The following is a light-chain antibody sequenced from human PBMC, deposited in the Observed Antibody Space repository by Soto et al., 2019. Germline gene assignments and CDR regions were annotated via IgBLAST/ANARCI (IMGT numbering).Light chain of an antibody. CDR1: QSIRYY. J-gene: IGKJ1*01. CDR2: GAS. V-gene: IGKV1-5*01. CDR3: QHHNSYSQT. Sequence: QLSQSPPTLSASVGDRVTITCRASQSIRYYLAWYQQMPGKAPKLLIYGASSLQSGVPSRFSGSGSGTEFTLTISSLQSDDFATYFCQHHNSYSQTFGQGTKVDIK.